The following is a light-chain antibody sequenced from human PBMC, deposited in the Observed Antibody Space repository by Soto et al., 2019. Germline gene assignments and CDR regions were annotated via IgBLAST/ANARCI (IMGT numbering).Light chain of an antibody. Sequence: QSALTQPPSASGPPGQSVTISCTGTRSDIGTYNYVSWYQHHPGKAPKLLIYEVTKRPSGVSDGFSGTKSGNTATLTVSGLQAADAPDYYCRSYAGSNNFQVLGTRTKRTVL. CDR2: EVT. V-gene: IGLV2-8*01. J-gene: IGLJ1*01. CDR1: RSDIGTYNY. CDR3: RSYAGSNNFQV.